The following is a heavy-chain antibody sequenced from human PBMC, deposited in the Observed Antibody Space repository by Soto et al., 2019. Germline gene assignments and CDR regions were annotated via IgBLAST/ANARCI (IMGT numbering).Heavy chain of an antibody. V-gene: IGHV1-3*05. D-gene: IGHD6-19*01. CDR1: GYTFTTYA. CDR2: INSGNGNT. J-gene: IGHJ6*02. CDR3: ARVGQWGGMDV. Sequence: QVQFVQSGAEEKKPGASVRLSCKASGYTFTTYAIHWVRQAPAQRLEWLGWINSGNGNTKYSQTVQGRVTITRDTSANTACMWTSSLTAADTAVYYYARVGQWGGMDVWGQGTTVTVS.